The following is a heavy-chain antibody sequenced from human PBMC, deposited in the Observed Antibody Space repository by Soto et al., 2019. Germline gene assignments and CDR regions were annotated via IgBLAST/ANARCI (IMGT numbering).Heavy chain of an antibody. J-gene: IGHJ6*03. V-gene: IGHV4-39*01. CDR2: IYYSGST. Sequence: SETLSLTCTVSGGSISSSSYYWGWIRQPPGKGLEWIGSIYYSGSTYYNPSLKSRVTISVDTSKNQFSLKLSSVTAADTAVYYCANRPARPYYYYYYMDVWGKGPRSPSP. CDR1: GGSISSSSYY. CDR3: ANRPARPYYYYYYMDV. D-gene: IGHD6-6*01.